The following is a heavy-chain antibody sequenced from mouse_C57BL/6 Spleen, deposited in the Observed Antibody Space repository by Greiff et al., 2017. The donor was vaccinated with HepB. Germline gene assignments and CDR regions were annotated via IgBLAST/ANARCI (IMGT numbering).Heavy chain of an antibody. CDR3: ARERAYYGSSRGPFDY. V-gene: IGHV1-55*01. D-gene: IGHD1-1*01. CDR2: IYPGSGST. J-gene: IGHJ2*01. Sequence: QVQLQQPGAELVKPGASVKMSCKASGYTFTSYWITWVKQRPGQGLEWIGDIYPGSGSTNYNEKFKSKATLTVDTSSSTAYMQLSSLTSEDSAVYYCARERAYYGSSRGPFDYWGQGTTLTVSS. CDR1: GYTFTSYW.